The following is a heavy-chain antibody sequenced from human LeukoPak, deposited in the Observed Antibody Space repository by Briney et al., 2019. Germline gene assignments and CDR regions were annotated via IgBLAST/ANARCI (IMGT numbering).Heavy chain of an antibody. CDR3: ARGGFLDPFDP. CDR1: GGSISSYY. Sequence: SQTLSLTCTVSGGSISSYYWTWIRQPAGKGLEWIGYIHYSGRTNYSPSLKSRVTISVDTSKNQFSLKVISVTAADTAVYYCARGGFLDPFDPWGQGTLVTVSS. D-gene: IGHD1-1*01. CDR2: IHYSGRT. V-gene: IGHV4-59*01. J-gene: IGHJ5*02.